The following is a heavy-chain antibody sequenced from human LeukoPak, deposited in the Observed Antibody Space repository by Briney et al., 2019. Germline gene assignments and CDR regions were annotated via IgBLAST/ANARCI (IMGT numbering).Heavy chain of an antibody. J-gene: IGHJ4*02. D-gene: IGHD2-8*02. CDR1: GGSISSYY. Sequence: ETLSLTCSVSGGSISSYYWNWIRQPPGKGLEWVSSIFPSGGEIHYADSVRGRFTISRDNSKSTLSLQMNSLRAEDTAIYYCATYRQVLLPFESWGQGTLVTVSS. V-gene: IGHV3-53*01. CDR3: ATYRQVLLPFES. CDR2: IFPSGGEI.